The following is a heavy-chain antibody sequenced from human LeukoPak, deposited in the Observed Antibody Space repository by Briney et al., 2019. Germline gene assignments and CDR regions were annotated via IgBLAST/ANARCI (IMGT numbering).Heavy chain of an antibody. J-gene: IGHJ3*01. V-gene: IGHV5-51*01. Sequence: KSGESLKISCKDSGYLFTSYWIAWVCQRPGKGLEWMGIIYPGDSDTRYSPSFQGRVTISADKSINTAYLLWSSLQASDTATYYCARQDASGTYDAFDVWGQGTVVTV. D-gene: IGHD3-10*01. CDR1: GYLFTSYW. CDR3: ARQDASGTYDAFDV. CDR2: IYPGDSDT.